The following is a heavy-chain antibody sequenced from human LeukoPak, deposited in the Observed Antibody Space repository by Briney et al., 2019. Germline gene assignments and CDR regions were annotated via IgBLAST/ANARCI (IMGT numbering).Heavy chain of an antibody. CDR2: INWNGGST. CDR1: GFTFDDYG. Sequence: GGSLRLSCAASGFTFDDYGMSWVRHAPGKGLEWVSGINWNGGSTGYADSVKGRFTISRDNAKNSLYLQMNSLRAEDTALYYCARGPDYYDSSGYHLDWGQGTLVTVSS. D-gene: IGHD3-22*01. CDR3: ARGPDYYDSSGYHLD. J-gene: IGHJ4*02. V-gene: IGHV3-20*04.